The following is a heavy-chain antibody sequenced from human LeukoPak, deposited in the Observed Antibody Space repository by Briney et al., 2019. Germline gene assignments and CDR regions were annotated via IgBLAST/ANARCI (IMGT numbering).Heavy chain of an antibody. V-gene: IGHV3-9*01. CDR2: ISWNSGSI. D-gene: IGHD3-22*01. CDR1: GFTFDDYA. J-gene: IGHJ4*02. CDR3: ARATDYYHSSAYSYSLDY. Sequence: GRSLRLSCAASGFTFDDYAMHWVRQAPGKGLEWVSGISWNSGSIGYADSVKGRFTISRDNAKNSLYLQMNSLRAEDTAVYYCARATDYYHSSAYSYSLDYWGQGTLVTVSS.